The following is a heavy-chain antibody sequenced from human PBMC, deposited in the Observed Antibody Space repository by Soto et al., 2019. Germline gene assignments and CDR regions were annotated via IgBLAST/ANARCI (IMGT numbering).Heavy chain of an antibody. D-gene: IGHD6-6*01. CDR2: IYPGDSDT. CDR3: ARLTYSSSDYYYGMDV. Sequence: GESLKISCKGSGYSFTSYWIGWVRQMPGKGLEWMGIIYPGDSDTRYSPSLQGQVTISADKSISTAYLQWSSLKASDTAMYYCARLTYSSSDYYYGMDVWGQGTTVTVSS. CDR1: GYSFTSYW. J-gene: IGHJ6*02. V-gene: IGHV5-51*01.